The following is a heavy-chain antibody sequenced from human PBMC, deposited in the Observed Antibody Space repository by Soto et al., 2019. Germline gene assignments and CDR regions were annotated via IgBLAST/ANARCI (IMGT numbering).Heavy chain of an antibody. V-gene: IGHV4-31*03. D-gene: IGHD5-12*01. CDR2: IYYSGST. CDR1: GGSISSGGYY. J-gene: IGHJ5*02. CDR3: ARGFRATIGWFDP. Sequence: PSETLSLTCTVSGGSISSGGYYWSWIRQHPGKGLEWIGYIYYSGSTYYNPSLKSRVTISVDTSKSQFSLKLSSVTAADTAVYYCARGFRATIGWFDPWGQGTLVTVSS.